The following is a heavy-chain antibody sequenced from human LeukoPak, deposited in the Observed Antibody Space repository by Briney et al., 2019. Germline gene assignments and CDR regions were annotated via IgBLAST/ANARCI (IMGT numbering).Heavy chain of an antibody. Sequence: ASVKVSCKASGYTFTDYYMHWVRQAPGQGLECMGWINPSSGGTNYAQKFQGRVAMTRDTSISTAYMELNRLRSDDTAVYYCASGFMGYDRSGYYDDAFDIWGQGTMVTVSS. CDR1: GYTFTDYY. D-gene: IGHD3-22*01. CDR2: INPSSGGT. CDR3: ASGFMGYDRSGYYDDAFDI. V-gene: IGHV1-2*02. J-gene: IGHJ3*02.